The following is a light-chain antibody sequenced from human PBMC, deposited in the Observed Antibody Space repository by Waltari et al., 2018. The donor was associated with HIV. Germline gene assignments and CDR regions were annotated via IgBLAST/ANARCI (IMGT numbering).Light chain of an antibody. CDR3: SAWDDSLKGHV. Sequence: QSVLTQPPSASATPGQRVTISCSGSSSNIGSKCVTSYQQLHGTAPKVFIHSNNQRPSGVPDRFSGSRSGTSASLAISGLQSEDEADYYCSAWDDSLKGHVFGGGTKLTVL. CDR2: SNN. CDR1: SSNIGSKC. J-gene: IGLJ3*02. V-gene: IGLV1-44*01.